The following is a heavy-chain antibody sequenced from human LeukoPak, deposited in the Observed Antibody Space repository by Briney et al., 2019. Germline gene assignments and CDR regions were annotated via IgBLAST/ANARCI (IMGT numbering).Heavy chain of an antibody. CDR3: ARLRGGVFDY. Sequence: GGSQRLSCAVSGFTFSGYAMGWVRQAPGQGLEWVAGITCNGDDRNYADSVKGRFTISRDNSKSTLDLQMNSLRAEDTALYYCARLRGGVFDYWGQGTLLTVSS. CDR1: GFTFSGYA. D-gene: IGHD4-17*01. CDR2: ITCNGDDR. V-gene: IGHV3-23*01. J-gene: IGHJ4*02.